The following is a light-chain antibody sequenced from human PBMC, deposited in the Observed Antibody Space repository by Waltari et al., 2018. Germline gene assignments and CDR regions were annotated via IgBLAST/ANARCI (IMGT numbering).Light chain of an antibody. CDR3: QQSGSFPCT. V-gene: IGKV3-20*01. Sequence: EIVLTQSPGTLSLSPGETATLSCRASQAVVNNFLAWYQQKPGQAPRVLIFAASTRAPGIPDRFSGSGSGTDFTLTLSRLEAEDFAVYYCQQSGSFPCTFGQGTKVEIK. CDR1: QAVVNNF. J-gene: IGKJ1*01. CDR2: AAS.